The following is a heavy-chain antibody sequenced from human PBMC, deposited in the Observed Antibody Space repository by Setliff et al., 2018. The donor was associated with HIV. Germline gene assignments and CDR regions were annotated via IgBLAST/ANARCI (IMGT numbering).Heavy chain of an antibody. CDR2: IYYSGST. J-gene: IGHJ4*02. CDR1: GGSISSYY. Sequence: SETLSLTCTVSGGSISSYYWGWIRQPPGKGLEWIGSIYYSGSTYYNPSLNSRVTISVYASKNQFSLKLRSVTAADTAVYYCARRRDGYNSAPWRNDYWGQGTLVTVSS. D-gene: IGHD5-12*01. V-gene: IGHV4-39*01. CDR3: ARRRDGYNSAPWRNDY.